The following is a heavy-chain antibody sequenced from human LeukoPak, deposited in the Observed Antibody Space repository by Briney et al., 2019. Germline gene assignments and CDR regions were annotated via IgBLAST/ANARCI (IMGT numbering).Heavy chain of an antibody. CDR3: ARSPYQLLSDIAYNWFDP. Sequence: SETLSLTCTVSGGSISSYYWSWIRQPPGKGLEWIGYIYYSGSTNYNPSLTSRVTISVDTFKNQFSLKLSSVTAANTAMYYCARSPYQLLSDIAYNWFDPWGQGTLVTVSS. CDR2: IYYSGST. CDR1: GGSISSYY. D-gene: IGHD2-2*01. J-gene: IGHJ5*02. V-gene: IGHV4-59*01.